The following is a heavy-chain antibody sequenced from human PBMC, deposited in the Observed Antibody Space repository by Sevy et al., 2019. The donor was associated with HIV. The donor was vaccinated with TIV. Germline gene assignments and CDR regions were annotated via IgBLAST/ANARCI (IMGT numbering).Heavy chain of an antibody. CDR2: LSFGCGEI. CDR3: AREGCTKPHDY. D-gene: IGHD2-8*01. V-gene: IGHV3-23*01. Sequence: GGSLRLSCAASVFTFSKYSMSWVRQPQGKGLEWVSTLSFGCGEINYADSVKGRFTISRDNSKSSVYLQMNNLRPEDTAVYYCAREGCTKPHDYWGQGTLVTVSS. CDR1: VFTFSKYS. J-gene: IGHJ4*02.